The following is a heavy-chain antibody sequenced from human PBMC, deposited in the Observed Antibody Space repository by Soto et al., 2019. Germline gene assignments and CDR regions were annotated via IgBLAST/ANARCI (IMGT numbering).Heavy chain of an antibody. J-gene: IGHJ2*01. Sequence: QITLKESGPTLVKPTQTLTLTCTFSGFSLSTSGVGVGWIRQPQGKALEWLALISWDDDKSYSPSLKSRLTITKHPSKDQVVLTMTHMGPVDTASYYCAHRPRIVGVTRYWYFDLWGRGTLVTVSS. CDR1: GFSLSTSGVG. V-gene: IGHV2-5*02. CDR2: ISWDDDK. CDR3: AHRPRIVGVTRYWYFDL. D-gene: IGHD1-26*01.